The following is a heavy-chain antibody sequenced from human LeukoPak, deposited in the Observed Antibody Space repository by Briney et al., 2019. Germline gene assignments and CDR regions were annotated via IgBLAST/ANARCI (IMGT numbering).Heavy chain of an antibody. D-gene: IGHD3-22*01. CDR3: ARWLDSSGYYHFDY. J-gene: IGHJ4*02. V-gene: IGHV3-33*01. CDR2: IWYDGSNK. CDR1: GFTFSSYG. Sequence: PGGSLRLSCAASGFTFSSYGMHWVRQAPGKGLEWVAVIWYDGSNKYYADSVKGRFTISRDNSKNTLYLQMNSLRAEDTAVYYCARWLDSSGYYHFDYWGQGTLVTVSS.